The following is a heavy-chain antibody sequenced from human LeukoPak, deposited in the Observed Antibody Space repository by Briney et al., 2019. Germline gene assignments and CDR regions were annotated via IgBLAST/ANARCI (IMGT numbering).Heavy chain of an antibody. Sequence: ASVKVSCKASGYTFTSYDINWVRQATGQGLEWMGWMNPNSGNTGYAQKFQGRVTITADESTSTAYMELSSLRSEDTAVYYCAIDSSGYYYSGDYWGQGTLVTVSS. CDR1: GYTFTSYD. V-gene: IGHV1-8*01. J-gene: IGHJ4*02. CDR2: MNPNSGNT. D-gene: IGHD3-22*01. CDR3: AIDSSGYYYSGDY.